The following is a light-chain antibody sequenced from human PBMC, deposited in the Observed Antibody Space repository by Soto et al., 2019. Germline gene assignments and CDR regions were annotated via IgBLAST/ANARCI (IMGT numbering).Light chain of an antibody. CDR2: GAS. V-gene: IGKV3-20*01. CDR1: QSVSSSY. CDR3: QQYRSSPWT. J-gene: IGKJ1*01. Sequence: EIVLTQSPGTLSLSPGERATLSCRASQSVSSSYLAWYQQKPGQAPRPLIYGASSRAIGIPDRFSGSGSGTEFTLTISRLEPEDFAVYYCQQYRSSPWTFGQGTKVEIK.